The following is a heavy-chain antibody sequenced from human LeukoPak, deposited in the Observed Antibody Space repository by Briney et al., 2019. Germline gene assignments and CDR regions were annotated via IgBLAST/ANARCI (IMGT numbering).Heavy chain of an antibody. V-gene: IGHV4-31*03. CDR2: IYYSGST. CDR1: GGSISSSSYY. CDR3: ARAAYSSSWALDF. J-gene: IGHJ4*02. Sequence: SETLSLTCTVSGGSISSSSYYWGWIRQPPGKGLEWIGYIYYSGSTYYNPSLKSRLTMSLDTSEDQFSLILSSVTAADTAVYYCARAAYSSSWALDFWGQGTLVTVSS. D-gene: IGHD6-13*01.